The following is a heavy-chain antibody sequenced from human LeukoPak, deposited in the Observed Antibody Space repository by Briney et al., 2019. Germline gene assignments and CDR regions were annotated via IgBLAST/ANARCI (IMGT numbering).Heavy chain of an antibody. CDR2: ISRNGDRT. V-gene: IGHV3-64*01. D-gene: IGHD1-26*01. CDR1: GFTFSRHA. J-gene: IGHJ6*02. CDR3: ARSSGDYDHYYGMDV. Sequence: PGGSLRLSCAASGFTFSRHAMHWVRRAPGKGLELVSSISRNGDRTGYGNSVKGRFTISRDNSKNTLYLQMGSLRIEDMAIYYCARSSGDYDHYYGMDVWGQGTTVTVSS.